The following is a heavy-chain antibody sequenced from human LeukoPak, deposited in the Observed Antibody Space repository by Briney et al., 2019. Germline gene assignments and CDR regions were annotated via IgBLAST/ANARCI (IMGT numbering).Heavy chain of an antibody. CDR2: ISYSGLT. Sequence: SETLSLTCNVSGVXISSHFCNWIRQPPGKGLEWIGYISYSGLTNYNSSLKSRIAISADTSKNQFSLKLTSVTTADTAVYYCVRGYSSSEFYIDNWGQGTLVTVSS. CDR3: VRGYSSSEFYIDN. D-gene: IGHD6-6*01. CDR1: GVXISSHF. J-gene: IGHJ4*02. V-gene: IGHV4-59*11.